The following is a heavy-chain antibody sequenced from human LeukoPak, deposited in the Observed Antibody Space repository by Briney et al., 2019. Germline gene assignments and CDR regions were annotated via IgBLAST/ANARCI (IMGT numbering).Heavy chain of an antibody. D-gene: IGHD6-13*01. CDR3: ASPLLLAAAGPSLGY. CDR1: GFTFSSYA. V-gene: IGHV3-23*01. Sequence: VQPGGSLRLSCAASGFTFSSYAMSWVRQPPGKGLEWVSVISGSGGSTYYADSVKGRFTISRDNAKNSLYLQMNSLRAEDTAVYYCASPLLLAAAGPSLGYWGQGTLVTVSS. CDR2: ISGSGGST. J-gene: IGHJ4*02.